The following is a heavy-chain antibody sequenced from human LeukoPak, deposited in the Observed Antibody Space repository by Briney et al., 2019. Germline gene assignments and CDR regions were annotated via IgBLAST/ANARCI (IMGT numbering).Heavy chain of an antibody. CDR2: ICYSGST. CDR3: ARGGDYFDY. J-gene: IGHJ4*02. Sequence: SETLSLTCTVSGGSINNYYWSWIRQPPGKGLEWIGYICYSGSTNYNPSLKSRLTISVDTSKTQFSLKLNSVTAADTAVYYCARGGDYFDYWGQGTLVTVSS. CDR1: GGSINNYY. V-gene: IGHV4-59*01.